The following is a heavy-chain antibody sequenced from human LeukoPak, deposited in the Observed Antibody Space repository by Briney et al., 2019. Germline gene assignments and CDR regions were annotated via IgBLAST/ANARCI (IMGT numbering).Heavy chain of an antibody. CDR2: ISYDGNSK. D-gene: IGHD2-2*01. V-gene: IGHV3-30*18. Sequence: PGGSLRLSCAASGFTFSSYGMHWVRQAPGKGPEWVAVISYDGNSKYYVDSVKGRFTISRDNSKNTLYLQMNSLRAEDTAVYYCAKGYCSSTSCYPEAPSDYWGQGTLVTVSS. J-gene: IGHJ4*02. CDR1: GFTFSSYG. CDR3: AKGYCSSTSCYPEAPSDY.